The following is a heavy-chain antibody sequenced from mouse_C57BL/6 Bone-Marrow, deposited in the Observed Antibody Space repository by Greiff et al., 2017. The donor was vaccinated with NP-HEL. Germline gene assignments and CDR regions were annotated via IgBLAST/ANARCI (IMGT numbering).Heavy chain of an antibody. D-gene: IGHD1-1*01. J-gene: IGHJ2*01. V-gene: IGHV1-50*01. Sequence: QVHVKQSGAELVKPGASVKLSCKASGYTFTSYWMQWVKQRPGQGLEWIGEIDPSDSYTNYNQKFKGKATLTVDTSSSTAYMQLSSLTSEDSAVYYCARKRLGITTVVSYYFDYWGQGTTLTVSS. CDR2: IDPSDSYT. CDR1: GYTFTSYW. CDR3: ARKRLGITTVVSYYFDY.